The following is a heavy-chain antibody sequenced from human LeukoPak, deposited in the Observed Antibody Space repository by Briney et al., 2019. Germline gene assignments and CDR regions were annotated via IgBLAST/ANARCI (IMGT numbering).Heavy chain of an antibody. CDR2: ISSSSSYI. CDR1: GFSFSIYC. D-gene: IGHD6-13*01. J-gene: IGHJ4*02. Sequence: GGSLRLSCAAAGFSFSIYCMNWVRQAPGKGLEWVSSISSSSSYIYYADSVKGRFTISRDNAKNSLYLQMNSLRAEDTAVYYCAREGAAGYYFDYWGQGTLVTVSS. CDR3: AREGAAGYYFDY. V-gene: IGHV3-21*01.